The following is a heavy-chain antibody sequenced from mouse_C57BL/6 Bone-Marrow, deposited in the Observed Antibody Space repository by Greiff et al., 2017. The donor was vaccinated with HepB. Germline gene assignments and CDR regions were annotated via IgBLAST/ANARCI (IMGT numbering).Heavy chain of an antibody. CDR3: AGHVGFAY. CDR1: GFTFSSYG. J-gene: IGHJ3*01. CDR2: ISSGGSYT. Sequence: EVKLVESGGDLVKPGGSLKLSCAASGFTFSSYGMSWVRQTPDKRLEWVATISSGGSYTYYPDSVKGRFTISRDNAKNTLYLQMSSLKSEDTAMYYCAGHVGFAYWGQGTLVTVSA. V-gene: IGHV5-6*02.